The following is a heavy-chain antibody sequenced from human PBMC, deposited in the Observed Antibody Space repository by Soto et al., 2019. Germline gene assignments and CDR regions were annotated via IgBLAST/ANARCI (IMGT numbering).Heavy chain of an antibody. CDR3: AREGIRFLEWLGLNWFDP. Sequence: ASVKVSCKASGYTFTSYATHWVRQAPGQRLERMGWINAGNGNTKYSQKFQGRVTITRDTSASTAYMELSSLRSEDTAVYYCAREGIRFLEWLGLNWFDPWGQGTLVTVSS. CDR1: GYTFTSYA. D-gene: IGHD3-3*01. CDR2: INAGNGNT. V-gene: IGHV1-3*01. J-gene: IGHJ5*02.